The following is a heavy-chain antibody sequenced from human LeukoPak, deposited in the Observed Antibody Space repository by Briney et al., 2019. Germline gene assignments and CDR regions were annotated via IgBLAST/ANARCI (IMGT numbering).Heavy chain of an antibody. CDR2: IYTSGST. D-gene: IGHD2-21*01. CDR1: GGFISSYY. Sequence: SETLSLTCTVSGGFISSYYWSWIRQPAGKGLEWIGRIYTSGSTNYNPSLKSRVTMSVDTSKNQFSLKLSSVTAADTAVYYCARVIGLGPYDAFDIWGQGTMVTVSS. J-gene: IGHJ3*02. CDR3: ARVIGLGPYDAFDI. V-gene: IGHV4-4*07.